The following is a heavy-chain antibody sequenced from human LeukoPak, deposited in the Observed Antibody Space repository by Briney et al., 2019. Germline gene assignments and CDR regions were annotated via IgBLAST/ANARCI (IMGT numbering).Heavy chain of an antibody. V-gene: IGHV4-59*01. CDR2: IYYSGST. J-gene: IGHJ4*02. CDR3: ARDGHWFGEALDY. CDR1: GGSISSYY. Sequence: PSETLSLTCTVSGGSISSYYWSWIRQPPGKGLEWIGYIYYSGSTNYNPSLKSRVTISVDTSKNQFSLKLSSVTAADTAVYYCARDGHWFGEALDYWGQGTLVTVSS. D-gene: IGHD3-10*01.